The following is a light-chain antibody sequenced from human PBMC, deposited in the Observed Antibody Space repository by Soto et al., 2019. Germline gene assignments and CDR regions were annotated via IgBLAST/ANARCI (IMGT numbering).Light chain of an antibody. J-gene: IGKJ1*01. Sequence: ILMTQTPLSLSIIPGQTASISGKSRQSLLHSDGKTYLYWYVQKAGQAPQPLIYEVSNPFSGVPERFSGGGAGTDFTLAIRRLEPEDAAVYYCQQYGSSGTFGQGTKVDIK. CDR1: QSLLHSDGKTY. V-gene: IGKV2D-29*01. CDR3: QQYGSSGT. CDR2: EVS.